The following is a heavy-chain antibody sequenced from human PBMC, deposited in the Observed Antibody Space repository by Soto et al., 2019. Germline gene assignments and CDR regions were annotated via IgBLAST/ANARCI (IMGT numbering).Heavy chain of an antibody. Sequence: PGGSLRLSCAASGFTFSSYAMHWVRQAPGKGLEWVAVISYDGSNKYYADSVKGRFTISRDNSKNTLYLQMNSLRAEDTAVYYCAREEGWLRHRMVDYWGQGTLVTVSS. CDR1: GFTFSSYA. V-gene: IGHV3-30-3*01. D-gene: IGHD5-12*01. J-gene: IGHJ4*02. CDR2: ISYDGSNK. CDR3: AREEGWLRHRMVDY.